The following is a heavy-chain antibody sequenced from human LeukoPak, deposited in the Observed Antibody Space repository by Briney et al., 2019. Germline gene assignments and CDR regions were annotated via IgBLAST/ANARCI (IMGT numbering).Heavy chain of an antibody. CDR2: IHHSGST. J-gene: IGHJ6*03. CDR1: RRSFSGYY. D-gene: IGHD2-2*01. CDR3: ARAVCSSTSCYPPLLYYYYYYMDV. Sequence: PSETLSLPCAVYRRSFSGYYWSWIRQPPAKGREWIGEIHHSGSTNYNPSLKSRVTISVDTPKNQFTLKLSSVTVADTAVYYCARAVCSSTSCYPPLLYYYYYYMDVWGKGTTVTVSS. V-gene: IGHV4-34*01.